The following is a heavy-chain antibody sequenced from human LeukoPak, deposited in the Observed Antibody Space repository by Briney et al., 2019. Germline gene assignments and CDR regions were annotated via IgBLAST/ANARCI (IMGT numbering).Heavy chain of an antibody. J-gene: IGHJ4*02. CDR3: AREFNTVGNFDY. CDR1: GFTFSSYA. V-gene: IGHV3-23*01. Sequence: HPGGSPRLSCAASGFTFSSYAMSWVRHAPGKGLEWVSAISGSGGSTYYADSVKGRFTISRDNAKNSVYLQMSSLRAEDTAVYYCAREFNTVGNFDYWGQGTLVTVSS. CDR2: ISGSGGST. D-gene: IGHD3-10*01.